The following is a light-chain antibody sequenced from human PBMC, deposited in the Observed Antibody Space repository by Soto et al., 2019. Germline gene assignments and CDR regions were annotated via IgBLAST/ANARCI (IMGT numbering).Light chain of an antibody. V-gene: IGLV1-44*01. J-gene: IGLJ3*02. CDR3: AAWDDSLNGWV. CDR2: NSD. Sequence: QSVLTQAPSASGTPGQRVTISCSGTSSNIGSNTVNWYQQLPGTAPKLLIYNSDQQPSGVPDRFSGSKSGTSASLAIGGLQSEDEADYYCAAWDDSLNGWVFGGGTKVTVL. CDR1: SSNIGSNT.